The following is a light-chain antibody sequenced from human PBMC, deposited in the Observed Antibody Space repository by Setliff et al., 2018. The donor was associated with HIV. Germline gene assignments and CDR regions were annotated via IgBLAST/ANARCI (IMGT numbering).Light chain of an antibody. V-gene: IGLV2-23*02. J-gene: IGLJ2*01. CDR3: CSYGGSNDVV. CDR1: SSDVGSYNL. Sequence: LTQPASVSGSPGQSITISCTGTSSDVGSYNLVSWYQQHPGKAPKLMIYEVTKRPSGVSNRFSGSKSGNTASLTISGLQAEDEAHYYCCSYGGSNDVVFGGGTQLTVL. CDR2: EVT.